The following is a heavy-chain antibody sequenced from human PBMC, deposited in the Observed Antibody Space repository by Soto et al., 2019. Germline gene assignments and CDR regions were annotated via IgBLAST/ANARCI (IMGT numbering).Heavy chain of an antibody. Sequence: QVQLQESGPGLVKPSETLSLTCTVAGGSLTDHYWNWFRQSPGEGLHWIGYVYYSGGTNDNPSLNRRPNMSVDTSKNHFSLNLRSVTAADTAVYYCARGNDWKSSTFHIWGQGTKVSVSS. CDR1: GGSLTDHY. D-gene: IGHD2-21*01. J-gene: IGHJ3*02. CDR3: ARGNDWKSSTFHI. CDR2: VYYSGGT. V-gene: IGHV4-59*11.